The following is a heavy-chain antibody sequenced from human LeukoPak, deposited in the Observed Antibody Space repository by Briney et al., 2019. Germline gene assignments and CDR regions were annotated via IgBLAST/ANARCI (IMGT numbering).Heavy chain of an antibody. J-gene: IGHJ4*02. D-gene: IGHD6-13*01. CDR2: IWYDGSSK. CDR1: GLSFSAYG. Sequence: GRSLRLSCAASGLSFSAYGVHWVRQAPGKGLEWVAVIWYDGSSKDYADSVKGRFTLSRDNSKNTLYLQMNSLTVEDTAVYYCARSQSSSLIDYWGQGTLVTVSS. V-gene: IGHV3-33*01. CDR3: ARSQSSSLIDY.